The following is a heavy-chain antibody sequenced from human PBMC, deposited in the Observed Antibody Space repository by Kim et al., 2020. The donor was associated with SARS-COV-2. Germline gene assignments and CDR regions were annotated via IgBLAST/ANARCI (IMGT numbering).Heavy chain of an antibody. CDR3: AKDRVQAKTKMPSCGMDV. V-gene: IGHV3-30*18. D-gene: IGHD1-1*01. CDR2: ISYDGSNK. J-gene: IGHJ6*02. Sequence: GGSLRLSCAASGFTFSSYGMHWVRQAPGKGLEWVAVISYDGSNKNYADSVKGRFTISRDNSKNTLYLQMNSLRAEDTAVYYCAKDRVQAKTKMPSCGMDVWGQGTTVTVSS. CDR1: GFTFSSYG.